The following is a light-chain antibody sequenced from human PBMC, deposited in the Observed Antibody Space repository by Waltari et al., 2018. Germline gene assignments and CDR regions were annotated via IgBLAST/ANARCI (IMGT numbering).Light chain of an antibody. J-gene: IGKJ4*01. CDR1: QSVRNF. CDR2: DAS. Sequence: EVVLTQPPAPLSLSPGERAPLSCRASQSVRNFLVWYQQKPGQGPRPLIYDASNRATGIPARFSGSGSGTDFTLTISSLEPEDFAVYYCMQRTNWPLTFGGGTKVEIK. CDR3: MQRTNWPLT. V-gene: IGKV3-11*01.